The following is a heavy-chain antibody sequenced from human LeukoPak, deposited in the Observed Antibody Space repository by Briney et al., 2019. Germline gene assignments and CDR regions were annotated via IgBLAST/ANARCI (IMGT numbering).Heavy chain of an antibody. CDR1: GDSVSSGDYY. D-gene: IGHD6-13*01. J-gene: IGHJ3*02. CDR2: IYYSGNT. CDR3: ARATPAAAANGGAFHI. Sequence: SQTLSLTCTVSGDSVSSGDYYWSWIRQPPGKGLEWIGYIYYSGNTYYNPSLKSRITISVDTSRNQFSLKLNSVTAADTVVYYCARATPAAAANGGAFHIWGPGTMVTVSS. V-gene: IGHV4-30-4*01.